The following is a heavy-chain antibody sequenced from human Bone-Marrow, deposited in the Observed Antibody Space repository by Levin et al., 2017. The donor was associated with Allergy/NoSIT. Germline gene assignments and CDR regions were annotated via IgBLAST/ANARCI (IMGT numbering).Heavy chain of an antibody. CDR3: VGGILGAVTPLFEH. V-gene: IGHV3-9*01. CDR2: ILWNSDDI. J-gene: IGHJ4*01. CDR1: GFKFADYD. D-gene: IGHD3-3*01. Sequence: PGGSLRLSCAASGFKFADYDMYWVRQAPGKGLEWVSSILWNSDDIRYADSVKGRFTVSRDNAKNSLYLQMDNLRVEDTALYYCVGGILGAVTPLFEHWGRGTLATVSS.